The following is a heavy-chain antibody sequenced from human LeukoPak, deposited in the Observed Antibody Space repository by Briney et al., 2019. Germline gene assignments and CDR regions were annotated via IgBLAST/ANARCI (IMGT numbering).Heavy chain of an antibody. V-gene: IGHV3-9*01. CDR3: AKDRSRYYDSSGYYSGGFDY. J-gene: IGHJ4*02. Sequence: GGSLRLSCAASGFTFDDYAMHWVRQAPGKGLEWVSGISWNSGSIGYADSVKGRFTISRDNAKNSLYLQMNSLRAEDTALYYCAKDRSRYYDSSGYYSGGFDYWGQGTLVTVSS. D-gene: IGHD3-22*01. CDR2: ISWNSGSI. CDR1: GFTFDDYA.